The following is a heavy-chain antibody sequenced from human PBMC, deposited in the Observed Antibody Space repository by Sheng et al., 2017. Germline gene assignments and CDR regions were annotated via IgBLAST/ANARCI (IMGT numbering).Heavy chain of an antibody. CDR3: VRGGYPGTFDI. CDR2: IHYSGST. J-gene: IGHJ3*02. CDR1: GGSIRSGDYY. D-gene: IGHD3-22*01. V-gene: IGHV4-31*03. Sequence: QVQLQESGPGLVKPSQTLSLTCTVSGGSIRSGDYYWSWIRQYPGKGLEWIGQIHYSGSTHYNPSLRSRVSTSVDTSKNQFSLKVNSVTAADTAVYYCVRGGYPGTFDIWGQGTMVTVSS.